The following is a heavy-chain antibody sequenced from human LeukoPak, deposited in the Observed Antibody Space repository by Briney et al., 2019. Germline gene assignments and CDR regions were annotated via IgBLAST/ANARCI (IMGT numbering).Heavy chain of an antibody. Sequence: GASVKVSCKASGYTFTSYYMHWVRQAPGQGLEWMGIINPRGGSTSYAQKFQGRVTMTRDMSTSTVYMELSSLRSEDTAVYYCARAGQGLRYFDWFKRYYYFDYWGQGTLVTVSS. CDR3: ARAGQGLRYFDWFKRYYYFDY. CDR1: GYTFTSYY. D-gene: IGHD3-9*01. CDR2: INPRGGST. V-gene: IGHV1-46*01. J-gene: IGHJ4*02.